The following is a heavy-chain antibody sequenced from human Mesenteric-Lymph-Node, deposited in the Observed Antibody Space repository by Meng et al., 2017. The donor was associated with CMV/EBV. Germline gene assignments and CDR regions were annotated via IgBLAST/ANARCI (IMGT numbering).Heavy chain of an antibody. D-gene: IGHD4-23*01. J-gene: IGHJ4*02. CDR2: ISYDGSNK. V-gene: IGHV3-30*04. Sequence: GGSLKISCAASGFTFSSYAMHWVRQAPGKGLEWVVVISYDGSNKYYADSVKGRFTISRDNSKNTLYLQIHSLRAEDTAVYYCAREPGYGGNSVGFDYWGQGTLVTVSS. CDR1: GFTFSSYA. CDR3: AREPGYGGNSVGFDY.